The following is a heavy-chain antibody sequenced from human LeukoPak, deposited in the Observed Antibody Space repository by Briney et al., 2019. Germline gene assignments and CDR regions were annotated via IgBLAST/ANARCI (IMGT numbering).Heavy chain of an antibody. CDR2: IYYRGST. CDR3: ARHGYGGNSDFDY. CDR1: GGSISSYY. Sequence: SETLSLTCTVSGGSISSYYWSWIRQPPGKGLEWIGYIYYRGSTNYNPSLKSRVTISVDTSKNQFSLKLSSVTAADTAVYYCARHGYGGNSDFDYWGQGTLVTVSS. V-gene: IGHV4-59*08. J-gene: IGHJ4*02. D-gene: IGHD4-23*01.